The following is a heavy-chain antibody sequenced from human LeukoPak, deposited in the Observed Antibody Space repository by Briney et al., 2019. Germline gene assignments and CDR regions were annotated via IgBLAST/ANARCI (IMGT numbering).Heavy chain of an antibody. CDR1: GYAFTVYY. V-gene: IGHV1-2*02. J-gene: IGHJ5*02. D-gene: IGHD6-19*01. CDR2: INPNSGGT. Sequence: EASVTVSCKTSGYAFTVYYIHWVRQAPGQGLGWMGWINPNSGGTKYAQKFQGRVTMTRDTSITTVYMGLGRLGSDDTAVYYCAKGRVVAGSRSLTYHWLDPWGQGTLVTVST. CDR3: AKGRVVAGSRSLTYHWLDP.